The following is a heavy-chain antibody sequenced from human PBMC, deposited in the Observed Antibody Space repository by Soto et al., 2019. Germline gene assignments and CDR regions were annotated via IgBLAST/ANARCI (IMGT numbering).Heavy chain of an antibody. CDR2: IIPIFGTA. J-gene: IGHJ4*02. CDR1: GGTFSSYA. CDR3: AMEAVGQQLTSPPDY. Sequence: QVQLVQSGAEVKKPGSSVKVSCKASGGTFSSYAISWVRQAPGQGLEWMGGIIPIFGTANYAQKFQGRVTITADESTSTAYMELGSLRSEDTDVYYCAMEAVGQQLTSPPDYWGQGTLVPVSS. D-gene: IGHD6-13*01. V-gene: IGHV1-69*01.